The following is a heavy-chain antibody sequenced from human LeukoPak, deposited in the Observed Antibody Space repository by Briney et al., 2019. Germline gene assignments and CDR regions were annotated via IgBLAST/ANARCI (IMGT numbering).Heavy chain of an antibody. Sequence: SVKVSCKASGGTFSSYAISWVRQAPGQGLEWRGGIIPIFGTANYAQKFQGRVTITADESTSTAYMELSSLRSEDTAVYYCARGTTAYCGGDCLYYWGQGILVTVSS. CDR1: GGTFSSYA. D-gene: IGHD2-21*01. V-gene: IGHV1-69*01. CDR2: IIPIFGTA. J-gene: IGHJ4*02. CDR3: ARGTTAYCGGDCLYY.